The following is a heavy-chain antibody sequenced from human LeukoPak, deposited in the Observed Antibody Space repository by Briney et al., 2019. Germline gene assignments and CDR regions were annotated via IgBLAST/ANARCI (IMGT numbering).Heavy chain of an antibody. Sequence: PGGSLRLSCAASGFTFSDYYMSWIRQAPGKGLEWVSYISSSGSTIYYADSVKGRFTISRDNSKNTLYLQMNSLRAEDTAVYYCAKDNAESSIAAANWFDPWGQGTLVTVSS. D-gene: IGHD6-13*01. CDR3: AKDNAESSIAAANWFDP. J-gene: IGHJ5*02. CDR1: GFTFSDYY. CDR2: ISSSGSTI. V-gene: IGHV3-11*04.